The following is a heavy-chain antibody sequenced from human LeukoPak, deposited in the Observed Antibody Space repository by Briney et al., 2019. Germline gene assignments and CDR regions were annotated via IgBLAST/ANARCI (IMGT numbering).Heavy chain of an antibody. CDR1: GFTVSSNY. CDR2: IYSGGST. D-gene: IGHD2-15*01. Sequence: GGSLRLSCAASGFTVSSNYMSWVRQDPGKGLEWVSLIYSGGSTYYADSVKGRFTISRDNSKNTLYLQMNSLRAEDTAVYYCARQAGITPNFDYWGQGTLVTVSS. J-gene: IGHJ4*02. V-gene: IGHV3-53*01. CDR3: ARQAGITPNFDY.